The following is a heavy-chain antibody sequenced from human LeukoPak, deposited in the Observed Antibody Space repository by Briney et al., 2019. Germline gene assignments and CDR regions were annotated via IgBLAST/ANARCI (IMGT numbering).Heavy chain of an antibody. D-gene: IGHD1-7*01. CDR2: IHNSGRT. CDR3: ARHGTISSESYYDY. Sequence: SSETLSLTWSVSGGSVGSYYCSWIRQSPGKGLEWIGYIHNSGRTNYNPSLKSRVTGFVDTSKNQVSLRLSSVTAADTAVYYCARHGTISSESYYDYWGQGALVTVSS. CDR1: GGSVGSYY. J-gene: IGHJ4*02. V-gene: IGHV4-59*08.